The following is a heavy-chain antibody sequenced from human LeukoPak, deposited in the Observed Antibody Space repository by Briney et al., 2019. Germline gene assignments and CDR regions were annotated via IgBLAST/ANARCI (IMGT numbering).Heavy chain of an antibody. Sequence: GGSLRLSCAASGFTFSSHSMNWVRQAPGKGLEWVSSISSSSSYIFYADSVKGRFTISRDNAKNSLYPQMNSLRAEDTAVYYCARGGVLSGSYNEGYYFDYWGQGTLVTVSS. CDR3: ARGGVLSGSYNEGYYFDY. CDR1: GFTFSSHS. CDR2: ISSSSSYI. J-gene: IGHJ4*02. V-gene: IGHV3-21*01. D-gene: IGHD1-26*01.